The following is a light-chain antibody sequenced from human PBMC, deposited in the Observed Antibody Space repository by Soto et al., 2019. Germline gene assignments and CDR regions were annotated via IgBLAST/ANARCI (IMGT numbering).Light chain of an antibody. CDR2: AAS. Sequence: AIQMSQSPSALSASVGDRVTITCRASQDIGNELGWYQQKPGKAPNLLIYAASSLQSGVPLRFSGSGSGTDFHLTIRSLQPEDFATYCCLQYYSYPRTFGQGPK. V-gene: IGKV1-6*01. CDR1: QDIGNE. CDR3: LQYYSYPRT. J-gene: IGKJ1*01.